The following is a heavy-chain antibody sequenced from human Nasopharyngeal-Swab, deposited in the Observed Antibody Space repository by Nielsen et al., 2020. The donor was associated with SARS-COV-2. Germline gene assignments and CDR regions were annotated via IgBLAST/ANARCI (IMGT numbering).Heavy chain of an antibody. D-gene: IGHD5-18*01. CDR3: AKDLIHLWPPCYYYGMDV. V-gene: IGHV3-23*01. CDR1: GFTFSSDA. Sequence: GESLKISCAASGFTFSSDAMSWVRHAPGKGLEWVSAISGSGGSTYYANSVKGRFTISRDNSKNTLYLQINSLRAEDTAVYYCAKDLIHLWPPCYYYGMDVWGQGTTVTVSS. J-gene: IGHJ6*02. CDR2: ISGSGGST.